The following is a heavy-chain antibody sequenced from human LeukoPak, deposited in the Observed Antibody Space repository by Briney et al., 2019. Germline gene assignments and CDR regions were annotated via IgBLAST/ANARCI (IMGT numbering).Heavy chain of an antibody. CDR3: ARGIYGSGIYYYYMDV. Sequence: SETLSLTCAVYGGSFSGYYWSWIRQPPGKGLEWIGEINHSGSTNYNPSLKSRVTISVDTSKNQFSLKLSSVTAADTAVYYCARGIYGSGIYYYYMDVWGKGTTVTVSS. J-gene: IGHJ6*03. CDR1: GGSFSGYY. V-gene: IGHV4-34*01. D-gene: IGHD3-10*01. CDR2: INHSGST.